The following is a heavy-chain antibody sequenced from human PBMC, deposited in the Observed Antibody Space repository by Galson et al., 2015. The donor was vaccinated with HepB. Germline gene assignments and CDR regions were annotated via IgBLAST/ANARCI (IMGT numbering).Heavy chain of an antibody. V-gene: IGHV1-58*01. CDR2: IVVGSGNT. J-gene: IGHJ4*02. D-gene: IGHD1-26*01. Sequence: SVKVSCKASGFTFTSSAVQWVRQAHGQRLEWIGWIVVGSGNTNYAQKFQERVTFTRDMSTSTAYMELSSLRSEDTAVYYCAARSREWELLRPDYWGQGTLVTVSS. CDR3: AARSREWELLRPDY. CDR1: GFTFTSSA.